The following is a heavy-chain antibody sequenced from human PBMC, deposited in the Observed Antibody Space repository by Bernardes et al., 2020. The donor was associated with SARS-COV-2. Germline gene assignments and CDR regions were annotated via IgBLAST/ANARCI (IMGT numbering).Heavy chain of an antibody. CDR3: ANGYGDFI. CDR1: GISFTAYA. CDR2: ITNSPGST. V-gene: IGHV3-23*01. D-gene: IGHD4-17*01. J-gene: IGHJ1*01. Sequence: RPARLSRGALGISFTAYAMGSVRRGPGKALVSISLITNSPGSTYSAASVKGRFPISSDNSKDMLYLQMNGLRAVDTAVYYWANGYGDFIWGQGTLVTVSS.